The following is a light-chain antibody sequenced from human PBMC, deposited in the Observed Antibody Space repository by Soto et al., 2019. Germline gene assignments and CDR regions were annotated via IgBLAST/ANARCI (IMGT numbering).Light chain of an antibody. V-gene: IGKV1-39*01. CDR3: QQSYSTPLIT. J-gene: IGKJ3*01. Sequence: DIQMTQSPSSLSASVGDRVTITCRASQSISSYLNWYQQKPGKAPKLLIYAASSLQSGVPSRFSGSGSGTDFTLPISSLQPEDFATYYCQQSYSTPLITFGRGTKVDIK. CDR2: AAS. CDR1: QSISSY.